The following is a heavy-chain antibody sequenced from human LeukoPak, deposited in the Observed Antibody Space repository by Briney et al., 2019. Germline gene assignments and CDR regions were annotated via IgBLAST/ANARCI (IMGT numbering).Heavy chain of an antibody. CDR2: IYPKSSDT. D-gene: IGHD6-13*01. V-gene: IGHV1-2*02. CDR1: GYTFTAYY. Sequence: SVKVSCKASGYTFTAYYLHWVRQAPGQGLEWMGYIYPKSSDTNYAQNFQGRVTMTMDTSISTVYMELSRLTSDDTAVYYCARGEAAAKTNALDIWGQGTKVTVSS. J-gene: IGHJ3*02. CDR3: ARGEAAAKTNALDI.